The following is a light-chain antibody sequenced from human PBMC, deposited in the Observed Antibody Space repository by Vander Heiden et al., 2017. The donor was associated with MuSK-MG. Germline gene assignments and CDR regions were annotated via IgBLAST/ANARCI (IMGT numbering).Light chain of an antibody. V-gene: IGKV1-39*01. J-gene: IGKJ1*01. CDR1: QSISSY. CDR3: QQRYSPAPT. CDR2: AAS. Sequence: DIQMTQSPSSLSASVGDRVTITCRASQSISSYLNWYQQKPGKAPKLLIYAASSWQSGVPSRFRGSGYGTDFTLTISILQPEDFATYYCQQRYSPAPTLGNGTKGKSN.